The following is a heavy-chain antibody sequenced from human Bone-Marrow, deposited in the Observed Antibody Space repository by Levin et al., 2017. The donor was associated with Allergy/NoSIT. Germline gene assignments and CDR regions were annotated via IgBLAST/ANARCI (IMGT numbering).Heavy chain of an antibody. CDR1: GGSISSGDYY. CDR2: IYYSGST. CDR3: ARGYCSSTSCVPCFDP. J-gene: IGHJ5*02. V-gene: IGHV4-30-4*01. Sequence: SETLSLTCTVSGGSISSGDYYWSWIRQPPGKGLEWIGYIYYSGSTYYNPSLKSRVTISVDTSKNQFSLKLSSVTAADTAVYYWARGYCSSTSCVPCFDPWGQGTLVTVSS. D-gene: IGHD2-2*01.